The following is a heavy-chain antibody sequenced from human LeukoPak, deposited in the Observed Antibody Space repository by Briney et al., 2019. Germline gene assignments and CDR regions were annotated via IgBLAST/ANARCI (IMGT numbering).Heavy chain of an antibody. J-gene: IGHJ4*02. V-gene: IGHV1-69*05. CDR2: IIPIFGTA. CDR3: ARDRPRGYSYGFPDY. D-gene: IGHD5-18*01. Sequence: GASVKVSSKASGGTFSSYAISWVRQAPGQGLEWMGRIIPIFGTANYAQKFQGRVTITTDESTSTAYMELSSLRSEDTAVYYCARDRPRGYSYGFPDYWGQGTLVTVSS. CDR1: GGTFSSYA.